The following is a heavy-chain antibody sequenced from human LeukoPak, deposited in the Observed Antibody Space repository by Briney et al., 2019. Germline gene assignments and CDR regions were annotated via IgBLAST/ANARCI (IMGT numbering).Heavy chain of an antibody. CDR3: ARDALSALGY. Sequence: ASVQVSCKASGYTFNGYYMHWVRQAPGQGLEWMGWINPNSGCTNYAQKFQRRVTMTRDTSISTAYMELSRLRSDDTAVYCCARDALSALGYWGQGTLVTVSS. V-gene: IGHV1-2*02. CDR2: INPNSGCT. CDR1: GYTFNGYY. J-gene: IGHJ4*02.